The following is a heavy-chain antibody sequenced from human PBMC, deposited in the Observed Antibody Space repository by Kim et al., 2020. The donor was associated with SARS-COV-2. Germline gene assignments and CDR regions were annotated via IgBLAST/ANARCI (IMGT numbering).Heavy chain of an antibody. Sequence: GGSLRLSCAASGFTFSSYSMNWVRQAPGKGLEWVSYISSSSSTIYYADSVKGRFTISRDNAKNSLYLQMNSLRDEDTSVYYCARVVWFGENDGDYWGQGTVVTVSS. V-gene: IGHV3-48*02. D-gene: IGHD3-10*01. CDR1: GFTFSSYS. CDR2: ISSSSSTI. J-gene: IGHJ4*02. CDR3: ARVVWFGENDGDY.